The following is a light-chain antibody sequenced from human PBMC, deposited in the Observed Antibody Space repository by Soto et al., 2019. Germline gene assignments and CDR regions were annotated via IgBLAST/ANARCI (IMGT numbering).Light chain of an antibody. CDR2: KVS. CDR3: SSYTSSSIYA. V-gene: IGLV2-14*01. Sequence: QSVLTQPASVSGSPGQSITISCTGTSSDVGGYNYVSWYQQHPGKAPKLMIYKVSNRPSGVSNRFSGSKSGNTASLTISGLQAEDEADYYCSSYTSSSIYAFGTGTKVTVL. CDR1: SSDVGGYNY. J-gene: IGLJ1*01.